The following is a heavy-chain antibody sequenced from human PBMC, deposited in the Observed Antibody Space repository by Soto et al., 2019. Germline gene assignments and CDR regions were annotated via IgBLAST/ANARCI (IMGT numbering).Heavy chain of an antibody. CDR2: IYSNGDT. CDR1: SESMNSGGYY. Sequence: TLSLTCSVSSESMNSGGYYWSWIRQHPGKGLEWIGYIYSNGDTYYNPSLKSRVTISVDTSKNQFSLNLTSVTAADTAVYYCARRGGSSSGYYYYAMDVWGQGTTVTVSS. V-gene: IGHV4-31*03. J-gene: IGHJ6*02. D-gene: IGHD6-6*01. CDR3: ARRGGSSSGYYYYAMDV.